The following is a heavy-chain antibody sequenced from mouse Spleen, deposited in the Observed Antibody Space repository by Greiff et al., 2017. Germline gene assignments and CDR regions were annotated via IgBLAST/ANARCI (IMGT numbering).Heavy chain of an antibody. V-gene: IGHV1-53*01. Sequence: VQLQQPVTELVYPGASLKLSCQASGYTFTCYWMHWVKQTPGQGLEWIGYINPTYVGTHYNENFKSKATLTVDKSSSTGYMQQSSLTYGDSGVYYCGRGGYSRSWYIDVWGGGTTVTVAS. J-gene: IGHJ1*01. CDR3: GRGGYSRSWYIDV. CDR1: GYTFTCYW. D-gene: IGHD2-3*01. CDR2: INPTYVGT.